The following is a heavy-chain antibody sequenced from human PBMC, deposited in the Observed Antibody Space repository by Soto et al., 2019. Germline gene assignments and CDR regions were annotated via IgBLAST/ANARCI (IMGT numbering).Heavy chain of an antibody. D-gene: IGHD3-16*02. CDR2: ISPGDSDI. V-gene: IGHV5-51*01. CDR1: GYSFTSYW. Sequence: GESLKISCKGSGYSFTSYWITWVRQMPGKGLEWMGIISPGDSDIRYSPSFQGQVTISVDKSISTAYLQWSSLKASDTAMYYCARLMITFGGVIVYFDSWGQGTLVTVSS. CDR3: ARLMITFGGVIVYFDS. J-gene: IGHJ4*02.